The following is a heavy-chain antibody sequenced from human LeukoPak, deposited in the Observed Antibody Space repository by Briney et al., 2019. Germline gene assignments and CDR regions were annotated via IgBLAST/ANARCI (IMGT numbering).Heavy chain of an antibody. CDR1: GGSISSDY. CDR3: ARDVRGGYYYYMDV. J-gene: IGHJ6*03. V-gene: IGHV4-59*01. CDR2: IHNSGTT. Sequence: SETLSLTCTVSGGSISSDYWSWVRQPPGKGLEWIGYIHNSGTTNYNPSLKSRVSMSVDTSKNQFSLKLSSVTAADAAVYYCARDVRGGYYYYMDVWGKGTTVTVSS.